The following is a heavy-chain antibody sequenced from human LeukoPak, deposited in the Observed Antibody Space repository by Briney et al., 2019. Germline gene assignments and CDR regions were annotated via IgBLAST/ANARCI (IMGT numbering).Heavy chain of an antibody. Sequence: GASVKLSCKASGGTFTSYAISWGRHAPGQGLEWMGGIIPIFGTANYAQKFQGRVTITTDESTSTAYMELSSLRSEDTAVYYCARGDNIVVVPAAIRDYYYYYMDVWGKGATVGVS. J-gene: IGHJ6*03. V-gene: IGHV1-69*05. CDR2: IIPIFGTA. CDR3: ARGDNIVVVPAAIRDYYYYYMDV. D-gene: IGHD2-2*02. CDR1: GGTFTSYA.